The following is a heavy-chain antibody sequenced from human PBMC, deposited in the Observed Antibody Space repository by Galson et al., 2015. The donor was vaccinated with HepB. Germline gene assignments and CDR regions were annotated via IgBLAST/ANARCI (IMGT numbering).Heavy chain of an antibody. CDR3: AGDLATVTAGNWFDP. CDR2: ISASNGNT. CDR1: GYTFSNYG. J-gene: IGHJ5*02. D-gene: IGHD4-17*01. V-gene: IGHV1-18*01. Sequence: QSGAEVKNPGASVRVSCEASGYTFSNYGISWVRQAPGQGLEWMGWISASNGNTKYAQSLQGRVIMTTDTSTSTAYMELRSLRSDDSAVCYCAGDLATVTAGNWFDPWGQGTLVIVSS.